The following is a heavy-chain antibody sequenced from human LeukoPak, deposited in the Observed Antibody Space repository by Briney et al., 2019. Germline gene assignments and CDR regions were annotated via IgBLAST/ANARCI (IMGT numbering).Heavy chain of an antibody. CDR1: GYTFTSYG. Sequence: APVNVSCKASGYTFTSYGISWVRQAPGQGLEWMGWISAYNGNTNYAQKLQGRVTMTTDTSTSTAYMELRSLRSDDTAVYYCARDPYSSGFKWFDPWGQGTLVTVSS. CDR3: ARDPYSSGFKWFDP. D-gene: IGHD6-19*01. CDR2: ISAYNGNT. V-gene: IGHV1-18*01. J-gene: IGHJ5*02.